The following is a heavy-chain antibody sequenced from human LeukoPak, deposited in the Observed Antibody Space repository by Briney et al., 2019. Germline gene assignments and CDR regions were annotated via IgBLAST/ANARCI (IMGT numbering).Heavy chain of an antibody. Sequence: SETLSLTCTVSGGSMNNYYWSWIRQPAGKGLEWIGRIYTRGSTNYNPSLKSRVTMSVDTSKNQFSLKLSSVTAADMAVYYCARGRYCTADLCSGGDAFDIWGQGTMVSVSS. V-gene: IGHV4-4*07. CDR2: IYTRGST. D-gene: IGHD2-8*02. CDR3: ARGRYCTADLCSGGDAFDI. CDR1: GGSMNNYY. J-gene: IGHJ3*02.